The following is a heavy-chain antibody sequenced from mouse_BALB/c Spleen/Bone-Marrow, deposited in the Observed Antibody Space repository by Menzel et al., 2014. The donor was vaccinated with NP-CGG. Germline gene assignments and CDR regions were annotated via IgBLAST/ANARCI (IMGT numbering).Heavy chain of an antibody. CDR2: IDPSDSET. V-gene: IGHV1-61*01. CDR1: GYTFTSYW. D-gene: IGHD1-1*01. Sequence: QVQLQQSGAELVRPGASVKLSCKASGYTFTSYWMNWVKQRPGQGLEWIGMIDPSDSETHHNQMFKDKATLTVDKSSNTAYMQLSSLTSEDSAVYYCARFYYYGSSTDYYAMDYWGQGTSVTVSS. CDR3: ARFYYYGSSTDYYAMDY. J-gene: IGHJ4*01.